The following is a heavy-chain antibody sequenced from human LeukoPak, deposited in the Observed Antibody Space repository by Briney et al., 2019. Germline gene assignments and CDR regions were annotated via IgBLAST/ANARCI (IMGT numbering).Heavy chain of an antibody. J-gene: IGHJ4*02. CDR3: ARGSYSSGSFDY. Sequence: GSLRLSCAASGFTFNTYTMNWVRQAPGKGLEWVAVIWYDGSNKYYADSVKGRFTISRDNSKNTLYLQMNSLRAEDTAVYYCARGSYSSGSFDYWGQGTLVTVSS. V-gene: IGHV3-33*08. D-gene: IGHD6-19*01. CDR2: IWYDGSNK. CDR1: GFTFNTYT.